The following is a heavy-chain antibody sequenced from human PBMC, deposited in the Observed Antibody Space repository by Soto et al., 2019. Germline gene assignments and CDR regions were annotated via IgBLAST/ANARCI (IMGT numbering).Heavy chain of an antibody. J-gene: IGHJ4*02. D-gene: IGHD3-22*01. CDR1: RFTFSSYG. Sequence: QVQLVESGGGVVQPGRSLRLSCAACRFTFSSYGIQWVRQAPGKGLEWVAVIWYDGSNRYYADSVRGRFTISRDNSKNTLYLQMNSLRAEVTAVFYCARVRSGYYPTLDYWGQGTLVTVSS. V-gene: IGHV3-33*01. CDR3: ARVRSGYYPTLDY. CDR2: IWYDGSNR.